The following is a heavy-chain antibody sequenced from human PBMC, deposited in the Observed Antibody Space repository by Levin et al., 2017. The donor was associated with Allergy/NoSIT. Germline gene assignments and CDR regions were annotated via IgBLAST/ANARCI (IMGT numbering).Heavy chain of an antibody. CDR3: ARKGYCTGGSCFSGFWN. J-gene: IGHJ4*02. CDR1: GFSVTTDGVG. CDR2: MYGDDDK. V-gene: IGHV2-5*02. D-gene: IGHD2-15*01. Sequence: SGPTLVKPPQTLTLTCSFTGFSVTTDGVGLGWIRQPPGKALEWVALMYGDDDKRYSPALRSRVTITMGASKNDVVLQMTNVDPMDTATYYCARKGYCTGGSCFSGFWNWGQGILVTVSS.